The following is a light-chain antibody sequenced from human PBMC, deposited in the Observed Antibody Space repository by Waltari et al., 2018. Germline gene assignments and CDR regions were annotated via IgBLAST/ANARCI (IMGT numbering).Light chain of an antibody. CDR1: QYISTY. CDR2: AAS. J-gene: IGKJ1*01. CDR3: QQSDDTPRT. V-gene: IGKV1-39*01. Sequence: DFQMTQSPSSLSASVGDRVTITCRASQYISTYLNWYQQKPGKGPKLLIYAASTLQSGVPSRFSGSGSGTEFTFTISSLQLEDFATYYCQQSDDTPRTFGQGTKVEVK.